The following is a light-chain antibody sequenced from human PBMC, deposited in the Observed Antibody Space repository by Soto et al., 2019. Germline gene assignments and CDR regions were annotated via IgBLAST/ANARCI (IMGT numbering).Light chain of an antibody. V-gene: IGKV3-20*01. CDR2: AAS. Sequence: EIVLTQSPDTLSLSPGERVTLSCSASQSVSAKNFAWYHQKPDQSPRLLIYAASTRPAGIPDRFSDSGSGTDFTLSIGSLATEDCAVYYCQHYENSLGTCGEGTKVEIK. CDR3: QHYENSLGT. CDR1: QSVSAKN. J-gene: IGKJ1*01.